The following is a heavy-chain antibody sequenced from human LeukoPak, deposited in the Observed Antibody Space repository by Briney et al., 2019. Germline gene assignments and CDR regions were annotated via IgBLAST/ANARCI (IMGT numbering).Heavy chain of an antibody. CDR1: GFTFTSYW. V-gene: IGHV3-74*01. Sequence: GGSLRLSCAASGFTFTSYWMHWVRHAPGKGLVWVSRINSDGSTTDYADSVKGRFTISRDNAKNMLYLQMNSLRVEDTAVYYCARGKLNWFDPWGQGTLVTVSS. CDR3: ARGKLNWFDP. CDR2: INSDGSTT. D-gene: IGHD3-10*01. J-gene: IGHJ5*02.